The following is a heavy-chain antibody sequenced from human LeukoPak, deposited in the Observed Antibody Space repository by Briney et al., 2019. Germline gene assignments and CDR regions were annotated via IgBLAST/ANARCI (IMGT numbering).Heavy chain of an antibody. CDR2: ISKDGSDE. CDR3: AREAYYGSERSRQPSPV. J-gene: IGHJ4*02. Sequence: PGTSLRLSCAASGFTFSSYAMYWVRQAPGKGLEWVALISKDGSDEDHADSVKGRFTISRDNSKDTLYLQMISLRIEDTVVYYCAREAYYGSERSRQPSPVWGQGTLVTVSS. V-gene: IGHV3-30*01. CDR1: GFTFSSYA. D-gene: IGHD3-10*01.